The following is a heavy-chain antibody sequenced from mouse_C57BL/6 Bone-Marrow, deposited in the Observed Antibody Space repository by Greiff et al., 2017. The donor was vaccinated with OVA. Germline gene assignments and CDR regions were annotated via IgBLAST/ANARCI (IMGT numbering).Heavy chain of an antibody. V-gene: IGHV5-16*01. J-gene: IGHJ2*01. CDR2: INYDGSST. Sequence: EVHLVESEAGLVQPGSSMTLSCTASGFTFSDYYMAWVRQVPEKGLEWVANINYDGSSTYYLDSLTSRFIISRDNAKNILYLQMSSLKSEDTATYYCARGGKLGPLFDYWGQGTTLTVSS. CDR3: ARGGKLGPLFDY. D-gene: IGHD4-1*01. CDR1: GFTFSDYY.